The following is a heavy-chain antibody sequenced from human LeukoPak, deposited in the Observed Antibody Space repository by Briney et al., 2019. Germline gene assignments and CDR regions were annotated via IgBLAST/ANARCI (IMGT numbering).Heavy chain of an antibody. CDR3: ASSRRYGDSLRWFDP. D-gene: IGHD4-17*01. Sequence: SETLSLTCTVSGGSISSSSYYWGWIRQPPGKGLEWIGSIYYSGSTYYNPSLKSRITRSVDRSKNHFSLKLSSVAARHTAVYYCASSRRYGDSLRWFDPWGQGTLVTVSS. J-gene: IGHJ5*02. V-gene: IGHV4-39*01. CDR2: IYYSGST. CDR1: GGSISSSSYY.